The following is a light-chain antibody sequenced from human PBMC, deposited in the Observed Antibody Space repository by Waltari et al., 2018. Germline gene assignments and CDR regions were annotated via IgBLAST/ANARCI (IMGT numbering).Light chain of an antibody. CDR3: QQSYSAPRT. Sequence: DIKMTQSQSSLSASVGDRVTITCRASPSIGTFLNWYQQQPGTAPKVLIYGASSLQSGVPSRFSGSGSGTDFTLTISSLHPEDFATYYCQQSYSAPRTFGQGTKLEIK. J-gene: IGKJ2*01. CDR2: GAS. V-gene: IGKV1-39*01. CDR1: PSIGTF.